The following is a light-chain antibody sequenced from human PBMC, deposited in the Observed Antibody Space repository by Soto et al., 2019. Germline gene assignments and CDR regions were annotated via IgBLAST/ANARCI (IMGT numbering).Light chain of an antibody. J-gene: IGKJ2*01. V-gene: IGKV3-11*01. CDR2: DAS. CDR3: QQRRNWPPYT. CDR1: QSVDSY. Sequence: EIVLTQSPATLSLSPGERATLSCRASQSVDSYLAWYQQKPGQAPRLLIYDASNRATGIPARFGGSGSGTDFTLTISSLEPKDFAVYYCQQRRNWPPYTFGQGTKLEIK.